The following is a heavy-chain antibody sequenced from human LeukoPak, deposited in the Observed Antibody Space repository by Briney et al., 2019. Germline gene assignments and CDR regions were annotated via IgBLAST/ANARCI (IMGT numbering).Heavy chain of an antibody. D-gene: IGHD2-2*01. V-gene: IGHV1-18*01. CDR2: ISAYNGNT. CDR1: GYTFTSYG. J-gene: IGHJ4*02. Sequence: ASVKVSCKASGYTFTSYGISWVRQAPGQGLEWMGWISAYNGNTNYAQKLQGRVTMTTDTSTSTAYMELRSLRSDDTAVYYCARGRLKVYCSSTSCWPPFDYWGQGTLVTVSS. CDR3: ARGRLKVYCSSTSCWPPFDY.